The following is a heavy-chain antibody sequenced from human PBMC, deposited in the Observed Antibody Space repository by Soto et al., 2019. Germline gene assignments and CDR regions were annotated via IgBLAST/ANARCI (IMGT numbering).Heavy chain of an antibody. CDR3: ASNFGYSKVFDY. V-gene: IGHV3-53*01. J-gene: IGHJ4*02. CDR2: IYSGGST. CDR1: GFTVSSNY. Sequence: PGGSLRLSXAASGFTVSSNYMSWVRQAPGKGLEWVSVIYSGGSTYYADSVKGRFTISRDNSKNTLYLQMNSLRAEDTAVYYCASNFGYSKVFDYWGQGTLVTVSS. D-gene: IGHD4-4*01.